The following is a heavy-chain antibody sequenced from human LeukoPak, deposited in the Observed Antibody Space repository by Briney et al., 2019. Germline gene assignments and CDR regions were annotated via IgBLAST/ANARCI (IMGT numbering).Heavy chain of an antibody. J-gene: IGHJ4*02. CDR1: GFTFSSYW. CDR3: ARGYYDNSGYYFPFDY. D-gene: IGHD3-22*01. V-gene: IGHV3-74*01. CDR2: INSDGSST. Sequence: GGSLRLSCAASGFTFSSYWMHWVRQGPGKGLVWVSRINSDGSSTSYADSVKGRFTISRDNAKNSLYLQMNSLRAEDTAVYYCARGYYDNSGYYFPFDYWGQGTLVTVSS.